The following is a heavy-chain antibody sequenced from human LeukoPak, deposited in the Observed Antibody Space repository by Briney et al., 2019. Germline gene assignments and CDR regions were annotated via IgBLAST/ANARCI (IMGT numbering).Heavy chain of an antibody. Sequence: SETLSLTCTVSGGSISSYYWSWIRQPPGKGLEWIGYIYYSGSTNYNPSLKSRVTISVDTSKNQFSLKLSSVTAADTAVYYCASSWNLGIAAHPDYWGQGTLVTVSS. J-gene: IGHJ4*02. CDR2: IYYSGST. D-gene: IGHD6-6*01. CDR1: GGSISSYY. CDR3: ASSWNLGIAAHPDY. V-gene: IGHV4-59*08.